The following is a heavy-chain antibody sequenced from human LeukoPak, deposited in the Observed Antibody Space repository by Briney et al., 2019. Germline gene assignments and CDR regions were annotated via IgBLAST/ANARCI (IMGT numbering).Heavy chain of an antibody. Sequence: ASVTVSCKASGGTFSSYAISWVRQAPGQGLEWMGRIIPILGIANYAQKFQGRVTITVDKSTSTAYMELSSLRSEDTAVYYCATLAGAYYYYGMDVWGQGTTVTVSS. D-gene: IGHD3-10*01. CDR3: ATLAGAYYYYGMDV. J-gene: IGHJ6*02. CDR2: IIPILGIA. V-gene: IGHV1-69*04. CDR1: GGTFSSYA.